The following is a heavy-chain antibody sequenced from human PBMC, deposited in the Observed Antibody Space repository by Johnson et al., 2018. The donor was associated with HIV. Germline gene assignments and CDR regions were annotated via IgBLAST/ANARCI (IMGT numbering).Heavy chain of an antibody. CDR1: GLTFSIYG. V-gene: IGHV3-30*02. J-gene: IGHJ3*02. Sequence: QEKLVESGGGVVQPGGSLRLSCAASGLTFSIYGMHWVRQAPGKGLEWVAFMRYDGSNKYYADSVKGRFTISSDNSKNTLYLQMNSLRAEDTAIDYCAKDGMGAGSGGADAFDIWGQGKMVTVSS. D-gene: IGHD3-10*01. CDR2: MRYDGSNK. CDR3: AKDGMGAGSGGADAFDI.